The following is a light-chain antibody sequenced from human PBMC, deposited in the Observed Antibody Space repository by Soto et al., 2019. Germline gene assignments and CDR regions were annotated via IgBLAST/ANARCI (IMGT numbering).Light chain of an antibody. Sequence: QPVLTQSSSASASLGSSVKLTCILSSGHSTYIIAWHQQQPGKAPRFLMTLDRSGSYNRGRGAPDRFSGSSSGADRYLTISNLQFEDEGDYYCETWYSNTHKVFGGGTKLTVL. V-gene: IGLV4-60*02. CDR2: LDRSGSY. CDR1: SGHSTYI. CDR3: ETWYSNTHKV. J-gene: IGLJ3*02.